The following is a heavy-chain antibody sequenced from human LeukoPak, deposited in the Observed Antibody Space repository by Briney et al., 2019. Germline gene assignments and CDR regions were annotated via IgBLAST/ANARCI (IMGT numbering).Heavy chain of an antibody. J-gene: IGHJ4*02. CDR3: ARVGYSNSYDY. D-gene: IGHD4-11*01. V-gene: IGHV1-2*02. CDR1: GYTFTGYY. Sequence: ASVKVSCKASGYTFTGYYMHWVRQAPGQGLEWMGWINPNSGGTNYAQKSQGRVTMTRDTSISTAYMELSRLRSDNTAVYYCARVGYSNSYDYWGQGTLVTVSS. CDR2: INPNSGGT.